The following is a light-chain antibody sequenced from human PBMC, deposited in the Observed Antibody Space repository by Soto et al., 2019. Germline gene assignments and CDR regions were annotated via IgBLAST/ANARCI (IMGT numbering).Light chain of an antibody. Sequence: QSVLTQPASVPGSPGQSITISCTGTSSDVGGYNYVSWFQQHPGKATKLIIYDVSDRLSGVSNRFSGSKSGNTASLTISGLQAEDEADYFCSSYTSSSTPYVFGTGTKVTVL. CDR1: SSDVGGYNY. CDR2: DVS. J-gene: IGLJ1*01. CDR3: SSYTSSSTPYV. V-gene: IGLV2-14*01.